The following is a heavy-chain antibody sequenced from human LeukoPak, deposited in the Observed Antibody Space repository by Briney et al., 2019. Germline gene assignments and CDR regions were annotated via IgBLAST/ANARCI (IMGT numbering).Heavy chain of an antibody. Sequence: PGGSLRLSCAASGFTFSSYGMSWVRQAPGKGLEWVSAISGSGGSTYYADSVKGRFTISRDNSKNTLYLQMNSLRAEDTAVYYCAKDHYGSGRCGHDYWGQGTLVTVSS. D-gene: IGHD3-10*01. J-gene: IGHJ4*02. CDR1: GFTFSSYG. V-gene: IGHV3-23*01. CDR3: AKDHYGSGRCGHDY. CDR2: ISGSGGST.